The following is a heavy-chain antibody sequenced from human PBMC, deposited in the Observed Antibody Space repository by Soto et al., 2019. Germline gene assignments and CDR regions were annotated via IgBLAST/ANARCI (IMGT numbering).Heavy chain of an antibody. CDR3: ARDPIAVADNNWFDP. J-gene: IGHJ5*02. CDR1: GGTFSSYA. D-gene: IGHD6-19*01. Sequence: EASVKVSCKASGGTFSSYAISWVRQAPGQGLEWMGGIIPILGIANYAQKFQGRVTITADKSTSTAYMELSSLRSEDTAVYYCARDPIAVADNNWFDPWGQGTLVTVSS. V-gene: IGHV1-69*10. CDR2: IIPILGIA.